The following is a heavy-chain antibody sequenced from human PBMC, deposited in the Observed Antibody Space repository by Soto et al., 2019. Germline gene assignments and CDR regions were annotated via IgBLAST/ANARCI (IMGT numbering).Heavy chain of an antibody. J-gene: IGHJ1*01. CDR2: INPNDSAI. D-gene: IGHD3-9*01. CDR1: GYTYTHNW. V-gene: IGHV5-51*01. CDR3: ARHQRDDASRKIDC. Sequence: PGESLKISCQGSGYTYTHNWIGWVRQMPGKGLEWMGIINPNDSAIRYSPSFQGQVTISVDKSSGTAYLQWSSLKASDTAMYYCARHQRDDASRKIDCWGQGTLVTVSS.